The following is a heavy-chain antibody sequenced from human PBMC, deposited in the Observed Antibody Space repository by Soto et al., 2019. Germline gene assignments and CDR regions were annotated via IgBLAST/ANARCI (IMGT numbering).Heavy chain of an antibody. Sequence: EVQLLESGGGLVQPGGSVRLSCVASGFSFDSFAMNWVRQAPGKGLEWVSAVTGRGGTTYYRDSVKGRFTVSRDNSKNTVYLEMKSLRFEDTAVYYCARDKGPAFDIWGLGTMVSVSS. J-gene: IGHJ3*02. CDR3: ARDKGPAFDI. CDR2: VTGRGGTT. V-gene: IGHV3-23*01. CDR1: GFSFDSFA.